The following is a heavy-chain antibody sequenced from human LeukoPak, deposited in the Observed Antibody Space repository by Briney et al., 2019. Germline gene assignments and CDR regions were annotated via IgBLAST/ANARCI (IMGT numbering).Heavy chain of an antibody. CDR1: GGSISSSSYY. D-gene: IGHD6-19*01. CDR3: ARLGAGYSSGWPPPPFGMDV. CDR2: IYYSGST. V-gene: IGHV4-39*07. Sequence: SETLSLTCTVSGGSISSSSYYWGWIRQPPGKGLEWIGSIYYSGSTYYNPSLKSRVTISVDTSKNQFSLKLSSVTAADTAVYYCARLGAGYSSGWPPPPFGMDVWGQGTTVTVSS. J-gene: IGHJ6*02.